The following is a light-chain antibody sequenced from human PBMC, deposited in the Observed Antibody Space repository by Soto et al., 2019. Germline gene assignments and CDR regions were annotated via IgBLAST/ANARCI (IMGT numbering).Light chain of an antibody. J-gene: IGKJ1*01. CDR1: QSVSSNY. CDR2: GAS. V-gene: IGKV3-20*01. CDR3: QHYDSSTWT. Sequence: EIVMTQSPATLSVSPGERATLSCRASQSVSSNYLAWYQQKPGQAPRLLVYGASGRATGIPDRFSGSGSGTDFTLTISRLEPEDFAVYYCQHYDSSTWTFGQGTKVDI.